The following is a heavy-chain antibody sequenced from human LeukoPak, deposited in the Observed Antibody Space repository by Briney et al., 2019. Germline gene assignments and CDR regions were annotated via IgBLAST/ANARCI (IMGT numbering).Heavy chain of an antibody. CDR1: GGSISSYY. CDR3: ARHSSYHYYDRSGDAFDS. J-gene: IGHJ3*02. V-gene: IGHV4-59*08. CDR2: IYYSGST. D-gene: IGHD3-22*01. Sequence: SETLSLTCTVSGGSISSYYWSWIRQPPGKGLEWIGYIYYSGSTNYNPSLKSRVTISVDTSKNQFSLKLSSVTAADTAVYYCARHSSYHYYDRSGDAFDSWGQGTMVTVS.